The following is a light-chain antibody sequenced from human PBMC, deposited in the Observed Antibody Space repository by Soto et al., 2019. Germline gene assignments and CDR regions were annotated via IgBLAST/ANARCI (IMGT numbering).Light chain of an antibody. Sequence: EVVLTQSPATLSVSPGEGVTLSCRASQGIGDTLAWYQHKPGQTPRLLIYDTSARATGIPDRFSGSASGTDFTLTISRLEPEDFAVYYCQQYGDSPPNTFGQGTKLEIK. CDR1: QGIGDT. CDR2: DTS. CDR3: QQYGDSPPNT. V-gene: IGKV3-20*01. J-gene: IGKJ2*01.